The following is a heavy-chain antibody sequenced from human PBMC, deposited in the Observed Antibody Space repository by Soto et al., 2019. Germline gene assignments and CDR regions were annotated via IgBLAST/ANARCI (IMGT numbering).Heavy chain of an antibody. J-gene: IGHJ4*02. Sequence: EVQLVESGGGSVVTGGSLRLSCAASGFTFDNAWMIWVGQAPGKGLEWVGRIKSRADVGTTEYAPPVKGRFTISRDDSKNSLSLQMTSLKAEDTGMYFCAADVPSQGRGEFDYWGQGALVTVSS. CDR2: IKSRADVGTT. CDR3: AADVPSQGRGEFDY. V-gene: IGHV3-15*07. D-gene: IGHD5-12*01. CDR1: GFTFDNAW.